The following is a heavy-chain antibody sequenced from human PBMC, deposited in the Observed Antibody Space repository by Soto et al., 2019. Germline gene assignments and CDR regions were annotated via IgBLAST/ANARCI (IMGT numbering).Heavy chain of an antibody. CDR2: IYYTENT. CDR3: ARLNGYCVGTNCHGYYGMDV. J-gene: IGHJ6*02. V-gene: IGHV4-39*01. Sequence: SLTCTVSGGSISSGGYYWSWIRQHPGKGLEWIATIYYTENTYYNPSLLSRVIISVDTSMNEFSLRLSSVTAADTAVYHCARLNGYCVGTNCHGYYGMDVWGQGTTVTVSS. CDR1: GGSISSGGYY. D-gene: IGHD2-21*01.